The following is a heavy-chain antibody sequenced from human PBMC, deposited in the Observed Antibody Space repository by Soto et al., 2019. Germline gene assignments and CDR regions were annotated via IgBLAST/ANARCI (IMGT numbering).Heavy chain of an antibody. Sequence: EVQLVESGGGLVQPGRSLRLSCAVSGFTFDDYAMHWVRQAPGKGLEWVSGISWNSGRIGYADSVKGRFTISRDNAKDSLYLPMNNLRAEDTALYYCTKVATGTPGSFDYWGQGTLVTVSS. CDR1: GFTFDDYA. V-gene: IGHV3-9*01. CDR3: TKVATGTPGSFDY. D-gene: IGHD1-1*01. CDR2: ISWNSGRI. J-gene: IGHJ4*02.